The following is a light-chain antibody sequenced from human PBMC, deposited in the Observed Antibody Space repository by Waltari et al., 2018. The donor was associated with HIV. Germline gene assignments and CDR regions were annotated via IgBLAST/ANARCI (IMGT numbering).Light chain of an antibody. J-gene: IGKJ4*01. CDR1: RTILFSSDNRNC. CDR3: QQYYSLGPT. CDR2: WAS. V-gene: IGKV4-1*01. Sequence: DIVMTQSPNSLAVSLGERATINCRSSRTILFSSDNRNCLAWYQQTPGQSPKLLIYWASTRASGVPDQFSGSGSGTNFSLTISTLQTDDVALYYCQQYYSLGPTFGGGTKVEIK.